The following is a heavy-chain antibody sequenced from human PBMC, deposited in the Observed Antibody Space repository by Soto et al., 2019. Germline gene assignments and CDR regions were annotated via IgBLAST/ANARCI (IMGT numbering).Heavy chain of an antibody. Sequence: SVKVSCKASGFTFTSSAVQWVRQARGQRLEWIGWIVVGSGNTNYAQKFQERVTITRDMSTSTAYMELSSLRSEDTAVYYCAAGSSAQDYYYYGMDVWGQGTTVTVS. CDR1: GFTFTSSA. V-gene: IGHV1-58*01. CDR3: AAGSSAQDYYYYGMDV. D-gene: IGHD6-6*01. J-gene: IGHJ6*02. CDR2: IVVGSGNT.